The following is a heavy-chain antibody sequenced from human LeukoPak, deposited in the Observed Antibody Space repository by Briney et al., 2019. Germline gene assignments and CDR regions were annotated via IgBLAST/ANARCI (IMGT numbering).Heavy chain of an antibody. CDR2: IIPILGIA. CDR3: ARRTGRSYYFDY. Sequence: ASVKVSCKASGGTFSSYAISWVRQAPGQGLEWIGRIIPILGIANYAQKFQGRVAITADKSTSTAYMELSSLRSEDTAVYYCARRTGRSYYFDYWGQGTLVTVSS. V-gene: IGHV1-69*04. J-gene: IGHJ4*02. CDR1: GGTFSSYA. D-gene: IGHD3-16*02.